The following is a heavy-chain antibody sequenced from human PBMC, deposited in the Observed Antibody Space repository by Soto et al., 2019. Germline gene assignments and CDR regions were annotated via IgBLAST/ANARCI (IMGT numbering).Heavy chain of an antibody. D-gene: IGHD2-15*01. Sequence: QVQLVQSGAEVKKPGSSVKVSCKASGGTFSSYAVSWVRQAPGQGLEWMGGIFPIFGTVIYAQQFQGRVTITADESTKTAYMELRSLRFEDTAVYYCARDSHPPALSGDIMRWDVWGQGTTVTVSS. CDR2: IFPIFGTV. J-gene: IGHJ6*02. V-gene: IGHV1-69*01. CDR1: GGTFSSYA. CDR3: ARDSHPPALSGDIMRWDV.